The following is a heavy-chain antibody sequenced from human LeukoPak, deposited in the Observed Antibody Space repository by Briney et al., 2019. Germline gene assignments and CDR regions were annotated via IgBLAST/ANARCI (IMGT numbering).Heavy chain of an antibody. CDR3: TRAGPHYGSGTDYAFYGLDV. J-gene: IGHJ6*02. Sequence: SETLSLTCTVSGASISSSSYYWGWLRQPPGTGLEWIGYIYYTGTTYYNPSLKSRVAISMDASKKQFSLTLSGVTAADTAVYYCTRAGPHYGSGTDYAFYGLDVWGQGTTVTVSS. CDR2: IYYTGTT. V-gene: IGHV4-31*03. D-gene: IGHD3-10*01. CDR1: GASISSSSYY.